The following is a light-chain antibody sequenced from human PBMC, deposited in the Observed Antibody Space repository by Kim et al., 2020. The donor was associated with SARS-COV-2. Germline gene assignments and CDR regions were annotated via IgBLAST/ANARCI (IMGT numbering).Light chain of an antibody. V-gene: IGLV2-23*02. Sequence: SALTQPASVSGSPGQSITISCTGTYSDIGGYSLASWYQQTPGNAPKLIIYEVTKRPSGVSHRFSGSRSGTTASLTISGLQAEDEADYYCCSYASGNTIIFAGGTKSPS. CDR2: EVT. J-gene: IGLJ2*01. CDR3: CSYASGNTII. CDR1: YSDIGGYSL.